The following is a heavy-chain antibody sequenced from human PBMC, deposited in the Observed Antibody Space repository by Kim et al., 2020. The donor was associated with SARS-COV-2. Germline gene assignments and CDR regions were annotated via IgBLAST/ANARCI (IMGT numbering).Heavy chain of an antibody. J-gene: IGHJ4*02. V-gene: IGHV4-34*01. CDR3: ARGYSGYVDY. CDR2: RT. Sequence: RTNYTPSPRSRITVSVDTSKNKCSLKLSSVTAADTAVYYCARGYSGYVDYWGQGTLVTVSS. D-gene: IGHD5-12*01.